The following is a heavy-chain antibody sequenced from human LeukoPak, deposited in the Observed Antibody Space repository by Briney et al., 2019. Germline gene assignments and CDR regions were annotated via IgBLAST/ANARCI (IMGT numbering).Heavy chain of an antibody. CDR3: AADESDSNVYYAFDV. Sequence: ASVTVSCKASGFTFGSSAVQWVRQARGQRLEWIGWTVVGSGRTNYAQKIQERVTITRDMSTSTAYMELSSLRSEDTAVYYCAADESDSNVYYAFDVWGQGTMVTVSA. CDR1: GFTFGSSA. CDR2: TVVGSGRT. J-gene: IGHJ3*01. V-gene: IGHV1-58*01. D-gene: IGHD3-22*01.